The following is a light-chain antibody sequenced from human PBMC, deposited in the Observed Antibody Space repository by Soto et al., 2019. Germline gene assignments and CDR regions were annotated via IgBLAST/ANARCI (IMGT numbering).Light chain of an antibody. Sequence: QSVLTQPPSVSGAPGQKVTISCSGTSSNIGNNYLSWYQQLPGTAPKLLIYDNNKRPSGIPDRFSGSKSGTSATLGITGLQTGDEADYYCGTWDSSLSFVVFGGGTKLTVL. CDR1: SSNIGNNY. J-gene: IGLJ2*01. CDR3: GTWDSSLSFVV. V-gene: IGLV1-51*01. CDR2: DNN.